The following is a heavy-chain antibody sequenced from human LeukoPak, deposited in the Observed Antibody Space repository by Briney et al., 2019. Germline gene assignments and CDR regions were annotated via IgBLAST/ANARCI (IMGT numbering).Heavy chain of an antibody. CDR1: GFTFSNSA. D-gene: IGHD3-22*01. J-gene: IGHJ4*02. Sequence: GGSLRLSCAAPGFTFSNSAMNWVRQVPGKGLEWVSSISSSSSSIYYADSVKGRFTISRDNAKNSLYLQMNSLRAEDTAVYYCARASKYYYDSSGYPLDYWGQGTLVTVSS. CDR3: ARASKYYYDSSGYPLDY. V-gene: IGHV3-21*01. CDR2: ISSSSSSI.